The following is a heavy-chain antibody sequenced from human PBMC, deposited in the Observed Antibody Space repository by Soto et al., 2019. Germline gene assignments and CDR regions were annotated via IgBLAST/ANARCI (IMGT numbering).Heavy chain of an antibody. CDR2: ISGSGGST. V-gene: IGHV3-23*01. J-gene: IGHJ4*02. D-gene: IGHD3-22*01. Sequence: GGSLRLSCAASGFTFSSYAMSWVRQAPGKGLEWVSAISGSGGSTYYADSVKGRFTISRDNSKNTLYLQMNSLRAEDTAVYYCAKAHYYYDSSGYHLADYWGQGTLVTVSS. CDR1: GFTFSSYA. CDR3: AKAHYYYDSSGYHLADY.